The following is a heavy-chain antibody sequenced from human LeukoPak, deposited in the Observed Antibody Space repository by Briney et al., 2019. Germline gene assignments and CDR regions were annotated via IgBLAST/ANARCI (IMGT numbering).Heavy chain of an antibody. CDR3: ARDPESRLELGYFDY. CDR1: GGTFSSYA. D-gene: IGHD1-7*01. Sequence: GASVKVSCKASGGTFSSYAISWARQAPGQGLEWMGGIIPIFGTANYAQKFQGRVTITADKSTSTAYMEMSSLRSEDTAVYYCARDPESRLELGYFDYWGQGTLVTVSS. CDR2: IIPIFGTA. J-gene: IGHJ4*02. V-gene: IGHV1-69*06.